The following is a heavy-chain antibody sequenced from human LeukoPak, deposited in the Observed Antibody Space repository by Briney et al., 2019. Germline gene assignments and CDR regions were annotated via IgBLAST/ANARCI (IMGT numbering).Heavy chain of an antibody. D-gene: IGHD2-15*01. CDR1: GFSFSAYA. V-gene: IGHV3-21*01. CDR2: ISSGGTPM. Sequence: PGGSLRLSCAASGFSFSAYAMTWVRQAPGKGLEWVSSISSGGTPMSFAQSLQGRFIISRENTWKSLSLQMNSLRPEDTAVYYCARADCRGGACSLDFWGQGTLVTVSA. CDR3: ARADCRGGACSLDF. J-gene: IGHJ4*02.